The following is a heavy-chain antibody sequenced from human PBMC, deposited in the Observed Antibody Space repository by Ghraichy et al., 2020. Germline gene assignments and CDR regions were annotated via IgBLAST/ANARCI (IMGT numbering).Heavy chain of an antibody. CDR3: ATRPYYDILTGYGGLDY. J-gene: IGHJ4*02. CDR1: GFTFSSYA. Sequence: ETLSLTCAASGFTFSSYAMSWVRQAPGKGLEWVSGISSSGGSTYYADSVKGRFTISRDNSKNTLYLQMNSLRADDTAVYYCATRPYYDILTGYGGLDYWGQGTLVTVSS. D-gene: IGHD3-9*01. V-gene: IGHV3-23*01. CDR2: ISSSGGST.